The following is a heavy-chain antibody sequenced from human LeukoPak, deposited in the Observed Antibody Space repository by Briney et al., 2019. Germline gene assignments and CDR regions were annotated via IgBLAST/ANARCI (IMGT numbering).Heavy chain of an antibody. D-gene: IGHD3-16*01. CDR3: ATTAGRTGGNS. Sequence: GGSLRLSCAASGFIFSTTWMAWVRQAPGKGPEWVAYINHDGTETNYLDSVKGRFTVSRDNVKNSLYLRMNSLRADDTAVYYCATTAGRTGGNSWGQGALVTVSS. V-gene: IGHV3-7*03. CDR1: GFIFSTTW. J-gene: IGHJ4*02. CDR2: INHDGTET.